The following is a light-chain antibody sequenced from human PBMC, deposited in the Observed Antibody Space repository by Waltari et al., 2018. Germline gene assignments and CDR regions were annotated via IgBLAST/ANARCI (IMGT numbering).Light chain of an antibody. V-gene: IGLV1-44*01. CDR3: ATWDDSLSGFYV. CDR1: SSNIGGNT. Sequence: QSVLTQPPSASGTPGQRVTISCSGSSSNIGGNTVNWSQQLPGRAPKLLIYGNNHRPSVVPDLFSFSKSGTSASLVISGLQSEYEADYYCATWDDSLSGFYVFGAWTRVTVL. J-gene: IGLJ1*01. CDR2: GNN.